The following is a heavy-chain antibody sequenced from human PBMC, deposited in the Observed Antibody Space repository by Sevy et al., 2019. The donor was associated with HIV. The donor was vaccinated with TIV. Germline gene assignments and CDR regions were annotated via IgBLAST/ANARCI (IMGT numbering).Heavy chain of an antibody. D-gene: IGHD3-10*01. J-gene: IGHJ6*02. Sequence: GGYLRLSCAASGFTFDDYAMHWVRQAPGKGLEWVSGISWNSGSIGYADSVKGRFTISRDNAKNSLYLQMNSLRAEDTALYYCAKDIGLIWFGEEGMDVWGQGTTVTVSS. V-gene: IGHV3-9*01. CDR2: ISWNSGSI. CDR1: GFTFDDYA. CDR3: AKDIGLIWFGEEGMDV.